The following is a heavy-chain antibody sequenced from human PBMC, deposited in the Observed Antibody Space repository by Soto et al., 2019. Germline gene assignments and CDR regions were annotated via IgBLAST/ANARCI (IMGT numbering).Heavy chain of an antibody. Sequence: SETLSLPWTVSGGSVSNGSYYWSWIRQPPGKGLEWIGYIYYSGSTNYNPSLKSRVTISVDTSKNQFSLKLSSVTAADTAVYYCASCEGGGSCQHFPYTTWGQGTLVTVSS. V-gene: IGHV4-61*01. CDR1: GGSVSNGSYY. CDR3: ASCEGGGSCQHFPYTT. J-gene: IGHJ4*02. CDR2: IYYSGST. D-gene: IGHD2-15*01.